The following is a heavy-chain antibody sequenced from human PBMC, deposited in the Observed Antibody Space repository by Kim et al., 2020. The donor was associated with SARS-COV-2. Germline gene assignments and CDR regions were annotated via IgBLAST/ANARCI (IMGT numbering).Heavy chain of an antibody. CDR1: GLTFSSYG. CDR3: ARAASLGDYVWGSYRSPFEC. D-gene: IGHD3-16*02. J-gene: IGHJ4*02. Sequence: GGSLRLSCAASGLTFSSYGMHWVRQAPGKGLEWVAVIRYDGSNKYYADSVKGRFTITRDNSKNTLYLQMNSLGAEDTAVYYCARAASLGDYVWGSYRSPFECRGQWTLVTVYS. CDR2: IRYDGSNK. V-gene: IGHV3-33*01.